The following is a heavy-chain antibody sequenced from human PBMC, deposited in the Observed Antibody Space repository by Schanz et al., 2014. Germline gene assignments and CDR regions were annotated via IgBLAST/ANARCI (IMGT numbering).Heavy chain of an antibody. V-gene: IGHV1-69*08. CDR1: RSTFSSYT. D-gene: IGHD2-2*01. J-gene: IGHJ5*02. CDR3: ARDRRRYCSTASCLHDNWFDP. CDR2: IIPSLGLA. Sequence: QVQLVQSGAEVKKPGSSVKVSCKASRSTFSSYTISWVRQARGQGLEWVGRIIPSLGLAKYEQKFQDKVTITADTSTTTAYMELSGLRSEDTAVYYCARDRRRYCSTASCLHDNWFDPWGQGTLVIVSS.